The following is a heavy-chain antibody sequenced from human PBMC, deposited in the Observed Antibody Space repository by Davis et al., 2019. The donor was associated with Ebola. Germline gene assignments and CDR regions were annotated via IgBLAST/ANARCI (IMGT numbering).Heavy chain of an antibody. V-gene: IGHV4-39*01. Sequence: MPSETLSLTCTVSGGSISSSSYYWGWIRQPPGKGLEWIGSIYYSGSTYYNPSLKSRVTISVDTSKNPFSLKLSSVTAADTAVYYCATYYYGSGSYYPDGFDPWGQGTLVTVSS. D-gene: IGHD3-10*01. CDR2: IYYSGST. CDR1: GGSISSSSYY. CDR3: ATYYYGSGSYYPDGFDP. J-gene: IGHJ5*02.